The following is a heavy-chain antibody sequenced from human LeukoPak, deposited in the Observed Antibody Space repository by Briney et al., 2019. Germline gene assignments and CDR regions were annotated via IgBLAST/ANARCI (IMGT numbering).Heavy chain of an antibody. D-gene: IGHD3-16*01. CDR2: IIPYNGNT. CDR1: GYTFIDYG. V-gene: IGHV1-18*01. CDR3: SRDTYHWFDS. Sequence: ASVKVSCKTSGYTFIDYGITWVRQAPGQGLEWMGWIIPYNGNTNYAQKFQGRVIMSTDTSTSTAYMELRGLRSDDTAIYYCSRDTYHWFDSWGQGTLVTVSS. J-gene: IGHJ5*01.